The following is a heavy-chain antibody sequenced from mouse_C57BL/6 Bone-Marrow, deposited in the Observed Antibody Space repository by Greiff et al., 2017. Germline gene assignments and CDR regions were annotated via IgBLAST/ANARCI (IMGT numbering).Heavy chain of an antibody. D-gene: IGHD2-3*01. J-gene: IGHJ4*01. Sequence: QVQLQQPGAELVRPGSSVKLSCKASGYTFTSYWMHWVKQRPIQGLEWIGNIDPSDSDTHYNQKFKDKATLTVDKSSSTAYMQLRSLTSEDSAVYYCARGYFAYYAMDYWGQGTSVTVSS. CDR1: GYTFTSYW. V-gene: IGHV1-52*01. CDR3: ARGYFAYYAMDY. CDR2: IDPSDSDT.